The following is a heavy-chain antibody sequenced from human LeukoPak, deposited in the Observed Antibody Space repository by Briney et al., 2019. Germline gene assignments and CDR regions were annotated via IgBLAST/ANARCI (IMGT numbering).Heavy chain of an antibody. CDR3: ARENNYGSAFDY. J-gene: IGHJ4*02. CDR1: GFTVRGNY. Sequence: PGGSLRLSCAASGFTVRGNYMSWVRQAPGKGLEWVSVIYSGYSGGSTYYADSVKGRFTISKDTSKNTLYLQMSSLRAEDTAVYYCARENNYGSAFDYWGQGTLVTVSS. V-gene: IGHV3-53*01. D-gene: IGHD3-10*01. CDR2: IYSGYSGGST.